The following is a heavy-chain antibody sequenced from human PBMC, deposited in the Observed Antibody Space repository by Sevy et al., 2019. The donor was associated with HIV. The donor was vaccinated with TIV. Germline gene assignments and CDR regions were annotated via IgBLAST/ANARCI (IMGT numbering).Heavy chain of an antibody. CDR1: GDSVSTSNKF. CDR3: AGTQDGVGSAQGDSTSYPYAGDHYFDR. V-gene: IGHV4-39*01. D-gene: IGHD2-8*01. Sequence: SETLSLTCTVSGDSVSTSNKFWGWIRQPPGKGLEWIGSIHLTLSTFYNPSLKSRVIISEDTSKNQFFLRLSSVSAADTAVYYCAGTQDGVGSAQGDSTSYPYAGDHYFDRWGRGTLVTVSS. CDR2: IHLTLST. J-gene: IGHJ4*02.